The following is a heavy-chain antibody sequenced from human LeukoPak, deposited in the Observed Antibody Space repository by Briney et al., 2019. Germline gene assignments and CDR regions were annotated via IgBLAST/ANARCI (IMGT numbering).Heavy chain of an antibody. J-gene: IGHJ4*02. CDR3: ARHDSFIPY. D-gene: IGHD5-18*01. Sequence: GGSLRLSCAASGFTFNYYAMSWVRQAPGKGLEWVSGISDNEGSTYYTDSVKGRFTISRDNTKNTVYLQMNNLRPDHTAVYFCARHDSFIPYWGQGTLVTVSS. CDR2: ISDNEGST. CDR1: GFTFNYYA. V-gene: IGHV3-23*01.